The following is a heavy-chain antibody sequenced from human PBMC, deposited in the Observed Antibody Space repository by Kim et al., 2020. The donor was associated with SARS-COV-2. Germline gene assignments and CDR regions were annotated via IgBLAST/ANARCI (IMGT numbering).Heavy chain of an antibody. CDR2: IYYSGST. J-gene: IGHJ4*02. Sequence: SETLSLTCTVSGGSISSYYWRWIRQPPGKGLEWIGYIYYSGSTNYNPSLKSRVTISVATSKNQFSLTLSSVTAADTAVYYCARDEGYSGYDLGYWGQGTLVTVSS. V-gene: IGHV4-59*01. CDR1: GGSISSYY. D-gene: IGHD5-12*01. CDR3: ARDEGYSGYDLGY.